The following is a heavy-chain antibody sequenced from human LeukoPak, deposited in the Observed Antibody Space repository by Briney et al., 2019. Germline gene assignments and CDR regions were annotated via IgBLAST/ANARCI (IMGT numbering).Heavy chain of an antibody. Sequence: GGSLRLSCAASGFTFSSYWMHWVRKAPGKGLVWVSRINSDGSSTSYADSVKGRFTISRDNAKNTLYLQMNSLRAEDTAVYHCARDPASSSEYYFDYWGQGTLVTVSS. J-gene: IGHJ4*02. CDR2: INSDGSST. D-gene: IGHD6-6*01. CDR3: ARDPASSSEYYFDY. V-gene: IGHV3-74*01. CDR1: GFTFSSYW.